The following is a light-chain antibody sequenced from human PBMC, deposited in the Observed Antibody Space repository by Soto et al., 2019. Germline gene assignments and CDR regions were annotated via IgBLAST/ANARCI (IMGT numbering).Light chain of an antibody. CDR3: SSYTSSSTLV. J-gene: IGLJ2*01. CDR2: VVT. CDR1: SSDFDDYKY. Sequence: SVLTQPASVSGSPGQSITISCTGTSSDFDDYKYVSWYQQHPGKAPKLMIYVVTNRPSGVSNRFSGSKSGNTASLTISGLQAEDEADYYCSSYTSSSTLVFGGGTKLTVL. V-gene: IGLV2-14*03.